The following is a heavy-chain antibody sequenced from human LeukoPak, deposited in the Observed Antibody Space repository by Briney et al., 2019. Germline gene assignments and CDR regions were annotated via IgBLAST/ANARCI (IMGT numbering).Heavy chain of an antibody. CDR3: VKGGVSDYAFDP. CDR1: GFTFSSYA. D-gene: IGHD4-17*01. Sequence: GGSLRLSCAASGFTFSSYAMTWVRQAPGKGLEWVSAISAGSSSIFYADSVKGRFTISRDNSKNTLYLQMISLRVEDTAVYYCVKGGVSDYAFDPWGQGTLVTVSS. J-gene: IGHJ5*02. V-gene: IGHV3-23*01. CDR2: ISAGSSSI.